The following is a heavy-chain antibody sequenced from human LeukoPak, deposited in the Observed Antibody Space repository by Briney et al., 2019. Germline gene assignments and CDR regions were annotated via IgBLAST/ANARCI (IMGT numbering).Heavy chain of an antibody. CDR2: IYHSGST. J-gene: IGHJ4*02. D-gene: IGHD1-26*01. CDR3: ARLGTYFRLFDY. V-gene: IGHV4-4*02. Sequence: SETLSLTCAVSGGSISSSNWWSWVRQPPGKGLEWIGEIYHSGSTNYNPSLKSRVTISVDTSKNQFSLKLSSVTAADTAVYYCARLGTYFRLFDYWGQGTLVTVSS. CDR1: GGSISSSNW.